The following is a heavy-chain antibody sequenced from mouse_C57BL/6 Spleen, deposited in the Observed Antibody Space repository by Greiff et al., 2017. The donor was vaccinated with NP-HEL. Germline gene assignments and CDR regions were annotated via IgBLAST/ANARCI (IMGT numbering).Heavy chain of an antibody. Sequence: QVQLQQSGPELVKPGASVKISCKASGYAFSSSWMNWVKQRPGQGLEWIGRIYPGDGDTNYNGKFKGKATLTAAKSSSTAYMQLSSLTSEDSAVYFYAREGYGSSPYYAMDYWGQGTSVTVSS. V-gene: IGHV1-82*01. J-gene: IGHJ4*01. CDR2: IYPGDGDT. D-gene: IGHD1-1*01. CDR3: AREGYGSSPYYAMDY. CDR1: GYAFSSSW.